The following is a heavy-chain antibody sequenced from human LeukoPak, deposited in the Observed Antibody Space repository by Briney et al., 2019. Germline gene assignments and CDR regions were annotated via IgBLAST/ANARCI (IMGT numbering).Heavy chain of an antibody. CDR1: GFTFSNYG. V-gene: IGHV3-30*18. CDR2: ISYDGSNK. Sequence: PGGSLRLSCAASGFTFSNYGMHWVRQAPGKGLEWVAVISYDGSNKFYADSVKGRFTISRDNSKNTLYLQMNSLRAKDTAVYYCAKDPTRIAARPRSFDYWGQGTLVTVSS. CDR3: AKDPTRIAARPRSFDY. D-gene: IGHD6-6*01. J-gene: IGHJ4*02.